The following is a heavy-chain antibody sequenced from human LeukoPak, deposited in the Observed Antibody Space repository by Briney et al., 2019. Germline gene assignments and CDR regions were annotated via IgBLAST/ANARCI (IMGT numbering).Heavy chain of an antibody. CDR3: AKAHLLDWLLPFDY. CDR2: VSYDGSDK. CDR1: GFTFSSYA. D-gene: IGHD3/OR15-3a*01. V-gene: IGHV3-30*18. Sequence: GRSLRLSCAASGFTFSSYAMHWVRQAPGKGLEWVALVSYDGSDKYYADSVKGRFTISRDNSKNTLYLQMNSLRGEDTAVYYCAKAHLLDWLLPFDYWGQGTLVTVSS. J-gene: IGHJ4*02.